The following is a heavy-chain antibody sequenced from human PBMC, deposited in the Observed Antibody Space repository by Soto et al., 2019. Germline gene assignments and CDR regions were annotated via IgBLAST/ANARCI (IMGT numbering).Heavy chain of an antibody. CDR1: GGSISSSSYY. CDR2: IYYSGST. J-gene: IGHJ3*02. CDR3: ARPISSGWVWAFDS. D-gene: IGHD6-19*01. Sequence: HPQLQESGPGLVKPSETLSLTCTVSGGSISSSSYYWVWIRQPPGKGLEWIGSIYYSGSTYYKPSLKSRVTISVDTSKNQFSLKLTSVTAADTAVYYCARPISSGWVWAFDSWGQGTMVTVSS. V-gene: IGHV4-39*01.